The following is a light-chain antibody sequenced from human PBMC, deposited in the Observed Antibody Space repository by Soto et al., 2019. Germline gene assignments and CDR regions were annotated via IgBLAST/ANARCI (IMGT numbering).Light chain of an antibody. CDR2: YDS. J-gene: IGLJ7*01. V-gene: IGLV3-21*04. CDR1: NIGTKS. CDR3: QVWDSSSDHAV. Sequence: SYELTQPPSVSVAPGVTARITCGGNNIGTKSVHWYQQKPGQAPILVIYYDSDRPSGIPERFSGSNSGNTVTLTISRVEAGDEADYYCQVWDSSSDHAVFGGGTQLTVL.